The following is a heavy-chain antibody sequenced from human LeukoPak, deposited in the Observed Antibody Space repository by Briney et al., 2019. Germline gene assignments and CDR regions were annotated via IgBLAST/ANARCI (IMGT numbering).Heavy chain of an antibody. V-gene: IGHV1-18*01. Sequence: ASVKVSCKASGYTFTSYGISWVRQAPGQGLEWMGWISACNGNANYAQKLQGRVTMTTDTSTSTAYMELRSLRSDDTAVYYCARVPWAGNWFDPWGQGTLVTVSS. CDR1: GYTFTSYG. CDR3: ARVPWAGNWFDP. D-gene: IGHD7-27*01. CDR2: ISACNGNA. J-gene: IGHJ5*02.